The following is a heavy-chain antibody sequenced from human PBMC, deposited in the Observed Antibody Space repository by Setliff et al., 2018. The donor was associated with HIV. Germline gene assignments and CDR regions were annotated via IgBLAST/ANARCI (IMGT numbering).Heavy chain of an antibody. CDR1: GFPFIAYY. CDR3: VRIGRGAYYFDY. V-gene: IGHV1-2*02. J-gene: IGHJ4*02. Sequence: GASVKVSCKTSGFPFIAYYLHWVRQAPGKGLEWMGWISPDSANTHYAQKFQGRVTMTRDTSISTAYMELSRLRPDDTAVYYCVRIGRGAYYFDYWGQRSLVTVSS. CDR2: ISPDSANT. D-gene: IGHD3-16*01.